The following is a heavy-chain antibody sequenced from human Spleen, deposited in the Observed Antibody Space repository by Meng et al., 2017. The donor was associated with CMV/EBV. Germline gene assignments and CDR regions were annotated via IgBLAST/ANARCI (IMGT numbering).Heavy chain of an antibody. V-gene: IGHV3-23*01. D-gene: IGHD3-22*01. CDR3: AKGRYYDSTGYVDY. Sequence: GESLKISCVVSGLTASISHMNWVRQAPGKGLEWVSVISGSGGSTYYADSVKGRVTISRDNSKNTLSLQMNSLRAEDTAVYYCAKGRYYDSTGYVDYWGQGTLVTVSS. CDR2: ISGSGGST. J-gene: IGHJ4*02. CDR1: GLTASISH.